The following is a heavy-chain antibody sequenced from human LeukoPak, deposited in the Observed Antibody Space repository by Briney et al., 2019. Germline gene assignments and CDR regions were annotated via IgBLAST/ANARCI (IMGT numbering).Heavy chain of an antibody. J-gene: IGHJ3*02. CDR2: ISSSSSYI. D-gene: IGHD2/OR15-2a*01. Sequence: PGGSLRLSCAASGFTFSSYSMNWVRQAPGKGLEWVSSISSSSSYIYYADSVKGRFTTSRDNAKNSLYLQMNSLRAEDTAVYYCARPLYDGDAFDIWGQGTMVTVSS. CDR3: ARPLYDGDAFDI. V-gene: IGHV3-21*01. CDR1: GFTFSSYS.